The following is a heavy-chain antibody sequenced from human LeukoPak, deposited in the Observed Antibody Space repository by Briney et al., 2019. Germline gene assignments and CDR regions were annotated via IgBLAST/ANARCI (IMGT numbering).Heavy chain of an antibody. CDR2: IGAAGT. V-gene: IGHV3-23*01. D-gene: IGHD3-16*01. CDR1: GFTFSDFA. CDR3: AKNWGPFDM. J-gene: IGHJ3*02. Sequence: GSLRLSCAASGFTFSDFAMSWVRPAPGKGLEWVSSIGAAGTYYADSVKGRFTISRDNSKNTLYLQLNSLRADDTAVYYCAKNWGPFDMRGQGTMVTVSS.